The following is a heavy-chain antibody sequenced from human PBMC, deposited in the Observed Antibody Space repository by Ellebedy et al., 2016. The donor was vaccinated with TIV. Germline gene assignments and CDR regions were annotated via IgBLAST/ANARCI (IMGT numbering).Heavy chain of an antibody. CDR1: GGSIRIYH. CDR3: ATSTSSACWESADS. J-gene: IGHJ4*02. CDR2: LSYSGDT. Sequence: SETLSLTXTVSGGSIRIYHWTWTRQSPGKGLEWIGHLSYSGDTSYNPSLNGRVTISLDSSKNQFSLRLSSVTTADTAMYFCATSTSSACWESADSWGQGTLVTVSS. D-gene: IGHD1-26*01. V-gene: IGHV4-59*13.